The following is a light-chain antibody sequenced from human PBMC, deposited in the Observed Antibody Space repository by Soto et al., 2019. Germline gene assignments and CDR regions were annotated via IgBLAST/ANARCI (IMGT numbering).Light chain of an antibody. V-gene: IGLV2-14*03. CDR1: SSDIGGYNY. CDR3: SSYTRSDTVI. CDR2: DVD. J-gene: IGLJ2*01. Sequence: QSALTQPASVSGSPGQSIIIACTGTSSDIGGYNYVSWYQHHPGKAPKLIIYDVDNRPSGVSARFSGSKSGNTASLTISGLQAEDEADYYCSSYTRSDTVIFGGGTKLTVL.